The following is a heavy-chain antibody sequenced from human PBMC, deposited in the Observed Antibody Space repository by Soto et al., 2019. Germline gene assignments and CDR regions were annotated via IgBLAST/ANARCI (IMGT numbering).Heavy chain of an antibody. Sequence: GGSLRLSCAASGFTFSSYAMHWVRQAPGKGLEWVAVISYDGSSKYYADSVKGRFTISRDNSKNTLYLQMNNLKTEDTAVYYCARDRQYQPPSYGMDVWGQGTMVTVSS. CDR3: ARDRQYQPPSYGMDV. J-gene: IGHJ6*02. D-gene: IGHD2-2*01. V-gene: IGHV3-30-3*01. CDR1: GFTFSSYA. CDR2: ISYDGSSK.